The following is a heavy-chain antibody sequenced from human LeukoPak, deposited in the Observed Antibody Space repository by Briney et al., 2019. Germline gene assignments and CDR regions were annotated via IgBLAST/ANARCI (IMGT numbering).Heavy chain of an antibody. CDR1: GFMFSNYA. CDR2: ITASGGDT. Sequence: GGSLRLSCAASGFMFSNYAMSWVRQAPGKGLERVSGITASGGDTFSADSVKGRFTISRDNSKDTLYLQMNSLRAEDTAVYYCAKSPGGYWGQGTLVTVSS. V-gene: IGHV3-23*01. J-gene: IGHJ4*02. CDR3: AKSPGGY.